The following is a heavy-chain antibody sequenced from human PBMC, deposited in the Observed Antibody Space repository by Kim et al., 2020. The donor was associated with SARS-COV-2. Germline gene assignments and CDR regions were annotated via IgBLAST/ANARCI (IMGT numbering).Heavy chain of an antibody. V-gene: IGHV3-21*01. J-gene: IGHJ4*02. CDR3: ARSDIVPSRDRYYFDY. D-gene: IGHD2-8*01. Sequence: SVKGRFTISRDNAKNSLYLQMNSLRAEDTAVYYCARSDIVPSRDRYYFDYWGQGTLVTVSS.